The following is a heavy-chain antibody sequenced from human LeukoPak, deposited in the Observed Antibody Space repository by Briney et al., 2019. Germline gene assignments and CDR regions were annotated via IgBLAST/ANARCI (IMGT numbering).Heavy chain of an antibody. J-gene: IGHJ4*02. CDR3: ASGPYSSSYFAS. V-gene: IGHV3-23*01. CDR1: GFTFTNFA. Sequence: GGSLRLSCAASGFTFTNFAMKWVRQAPGKGLEGVADISGGGEHTFYADSVKGRFTISRDNSKDTLHLQMNILRPEDTALYYCASGPYSSSYFASWGQGTMVTVSS. CDR2: ISGGGEHT. D-gene: IGHD6-13*01.